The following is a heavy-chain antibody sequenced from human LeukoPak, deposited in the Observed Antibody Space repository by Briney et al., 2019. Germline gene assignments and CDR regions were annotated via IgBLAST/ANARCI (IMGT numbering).Heavy chain of an antibody. CDR1: GYTFTGYY. J-gene: IGHJ4*02. CDR2: INPNSGGT. V-gene: IGHV1-2*02. CDR3: ARSSGDYPYYFDY. D-gene: IGHD4-17*01. Sequence: ASVKVSCKASGYTFTGYYMHWVRQAPGQGLEWMGWINPNSGGTNYAQKFQGRVTMTRDTSISTVYMELSRLRSDDTAVYYCARSSGDYPYYFDYWGQGTLVTVSS.